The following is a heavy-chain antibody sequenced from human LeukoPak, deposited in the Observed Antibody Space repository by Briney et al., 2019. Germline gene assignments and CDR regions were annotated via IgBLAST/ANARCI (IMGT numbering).Heavy chain of an antibody. CDR1: GFTFSSYA. Sequence: GGSLRLSCAASGFTFSSYAMSWVRQAPGKGLEWVANIKQDGSEKYYVDSVKGRFTISRDNAKNSLYLQMSSLRAEDTAVYYCAREVVPAAMVFDYYYYYYMDVWGKGTTVTVSS. J-gene: IGHJ6*03. V-gene: IGHV3-7*01. CDR2: IKQDGSEK. D-gene: IGHD2-2*01. CDR3: AREVVPAAMVFDYYYYYYMDV.